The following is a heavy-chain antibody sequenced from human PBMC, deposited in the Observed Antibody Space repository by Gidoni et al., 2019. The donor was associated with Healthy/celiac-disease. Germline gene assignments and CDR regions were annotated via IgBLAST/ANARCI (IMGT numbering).Heavy chain of an antibody. CDR1: GYTFTGYY. CDR2: INPNSGGT. CDR3: ARAFTGGSYFAHFDY. D-gene: IGHD1-26*01. J-gene: IGHJ4*02. V-gene: IGHV1-2*04. Sequence: QVQLVQSGAEVKKPGASVKVSCKASGYTFTGYYMHWVRQAPGQGLEWMGWINPNSGGTNYAQKFQGWVTMTRDTSISTAYMELSRLRSDDTAVYYCARAFTGGSYFAHFDYWGQGTLVTVSS.